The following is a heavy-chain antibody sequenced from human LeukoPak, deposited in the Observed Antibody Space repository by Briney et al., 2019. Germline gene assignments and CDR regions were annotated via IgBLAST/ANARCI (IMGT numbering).Heavy chain of an antibody. J-gene: IGHJ4*02. CDR1: GYTFTGYY. CDR3: AQGDMITFGGVIVSLHFDY. D-gene: IGHD3-16*02. CDR2: INPNSGGT. Sequence: GASVKVSCKASGYTFTGYYMHWVRQAPGQGLGWMGWINPNSGGTNYAQKVQGRVTMTRDTSISTAYMELSRLRSDDTAVYYCAQGDMITFGGVIVSLHFDYWGQGTLVTVSS. V-gene: IGHV1-2*02.